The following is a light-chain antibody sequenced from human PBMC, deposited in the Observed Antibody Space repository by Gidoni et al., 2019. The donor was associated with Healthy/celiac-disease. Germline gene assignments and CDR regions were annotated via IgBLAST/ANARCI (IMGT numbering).Light chain of an antibody. Sequence: LVLPQSPSASASLGASVKLTSTLSSWHSSSAIALHQQQPEKGPRYLMKLNSDGSHSKGDGIPDRFSGSSSGAESYLTSSSLQSEDEADYYCQTWGTGVVFGGGTKLTVL. CDR3: QTWGTGVV. CDR1: SWHSSSA. CDR2: LNSDGSH. V-gene: IGLV4-69*01. J-gene: IGLJ2*01.